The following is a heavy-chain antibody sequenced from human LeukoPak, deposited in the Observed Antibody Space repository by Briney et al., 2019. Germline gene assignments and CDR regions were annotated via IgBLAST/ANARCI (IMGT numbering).Heavy chain of an antibody. CDR2: IWYDGSNK. Sequence: GGSLRLSFAAPGFTFSSYGMPWVRKAPGKGLEWVAVIWYDGSNKYYADSVKGRFTISRDNSKNTLYLQMNSLRAEDTAVYYCARVGVGGDYFDYWGQGTLVTVSS. V-gene: IGHV3-33*01. CDR3: ARVGVGGDYFDY. J-gene: IGHJ4*02. CDR1: GFTFSSYG. D-gene: IGHD2-15*01.